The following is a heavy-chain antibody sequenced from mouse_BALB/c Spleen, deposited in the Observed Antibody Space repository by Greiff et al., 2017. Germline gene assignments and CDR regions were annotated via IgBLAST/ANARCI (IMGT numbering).Heavy chain of an antibody. CDR1: GYSFTDYN. J-gene: IGHJ3*01. Sequence: LVESGPELVKPGASVKVSCKAYGYSFTDYNMYWVKQSHGKSLEWIGYIDPYNGGTSYNQKFKGKATLTVDKSSSTAFMHLNSLTSEDSAVYYCARSLYDGYYGEVAYWGQGTLVTVSA. D-gene: IGHD2-3*01. CDR3: ARSLYDGYYGEVAY. CDR2: IDPYNGGT. V-gene: IGHV1S135*01.